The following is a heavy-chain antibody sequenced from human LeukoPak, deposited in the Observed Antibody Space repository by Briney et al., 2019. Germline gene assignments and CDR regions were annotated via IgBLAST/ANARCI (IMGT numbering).Heavy chain of an antibody. D-gene: IGHD1-20*01. CDR2: INPNSGDT. V-gene: IGHV1-2*06. Sequence: ASVKVSCKPSRYTFTDYYIHWVRQAPGQGLEWMGRINPNSGDTNYAQRFQGRVTMTRDTSISAAYMELSRLRTDDTAVYYCAREGGGITGTTGVVDYWGQGTLVTVSS. CDR3: AREGGGITGTTGVVDY. CDR1: RYTFTDYY. J-gene: IGHJ4*02.